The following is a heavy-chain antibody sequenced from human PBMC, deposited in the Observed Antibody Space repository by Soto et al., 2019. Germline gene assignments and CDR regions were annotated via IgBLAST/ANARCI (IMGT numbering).Heavy chain of an antibody. CDR2: IYPGDSNT. CDR3: ARQVGIYDYVDY. D-gene: IGHD3-3*02. V-gene: IGHV5-51*01. J-gene: IGHJ4*02. CDR1: GYSFISYW. Sequence: GESLKISCKGSGYSFISYWIVWVRQMSGKGLEWMGIIYPGDSNTRYRPSFQGQVTISVDKSINTAYLHWSSLKASDTAMYYWARQVGIYDYVDYWGQGTLVTVSS.